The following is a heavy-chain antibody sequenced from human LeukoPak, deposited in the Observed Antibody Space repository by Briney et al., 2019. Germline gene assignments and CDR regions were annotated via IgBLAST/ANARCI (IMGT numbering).Heavy chain of an antibody. Sequence: SETLSLTCTVSGGSISSYYWSWLRQPPGKGLEWIGYIYYSGSTNYNPSLKSRVTISVDTSKNQFSLKLSSVTAADTAVHYCARRGSGSWWVFDYWGQGTLVTVSS. V-gene: IGHV4-59*01. CDR1: GGSISSYY. CDR2: IYYSGST. D-gene: IGHD6-19*01. CDR3: ARRGSGSWWVFDY. J-gene: IGHJ4*02.